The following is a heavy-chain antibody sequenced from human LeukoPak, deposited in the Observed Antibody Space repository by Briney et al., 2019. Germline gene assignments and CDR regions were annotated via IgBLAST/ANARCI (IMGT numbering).Heavy chain of an antibody. V-gene: IGHV3-48*03. CDR3: ARDPEEYCSSTSCHYFDY. J-gene: IGHJ4*02. CDR1: GFIFSSYE. D-gene: IGHD2-2*01. Sequence: GGSLRLSCAASGFIFSSYEMSWVRQAPGKGLEWVSYISSSGRTMYYADSVKGRFTVSRDNAKNSLYLQMNSLRAEDTAVYYCARDPEEYCSSTSCHYFDYWGQGTLVTVSS. CDR2: ISSSGRTM.